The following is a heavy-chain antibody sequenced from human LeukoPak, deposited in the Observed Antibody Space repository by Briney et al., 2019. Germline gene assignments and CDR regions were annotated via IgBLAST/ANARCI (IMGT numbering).Heavy chain of an antibody. D-gene: IGHD2-15*01. CDR3: ARSREEYCSGGSCYSVYFDY. CDR1: GFTFSSYA. V-gene: IGHV3-23*01. CDR2: ISGSGGST. J-gene: IGHJ4*02. Sequence: GSLRLSCAASGFTFSSYAMSWVRQAPGKGLEWVSAISGSGGSTYYADSVKGRFTISRDNSKNTLYLQMNSLRAEDTAVYYCARSREEYCSGGSCYSVYFDYWGQGTLVTVSS.